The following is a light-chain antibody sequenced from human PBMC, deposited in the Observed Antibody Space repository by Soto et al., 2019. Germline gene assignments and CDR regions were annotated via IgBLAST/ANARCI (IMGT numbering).Light chain of an antibody. Sequence: EIVLTQSPATLSLSPGERATLSCRASQRVSSYLAWYQQKPGQAPRLLISDASNRATGTPARFSGSGSGTDFTLTVSSLEPEDFAVYYCQQRRDWPLTFGGGTKVEI. CDR1: QRVSSY. J-gene: IGKJ4*01. V-gene: IGKV3-11*01. CDR3: QQRRDWPLT. CDR2: DAS.